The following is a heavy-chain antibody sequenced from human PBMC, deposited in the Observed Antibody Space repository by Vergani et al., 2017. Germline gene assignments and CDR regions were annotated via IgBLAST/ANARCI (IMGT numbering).Heavy chain of an antibody. V-gene: IGHV3-21*01. D-gene: IGHD3-22*01. CDR3: ARDHRTMIHAFDI. CDR1: GFTFSSYS. CDR2: ISSSSSYI. Sequence: EVQLVESGGGLVKPGGSLRLSCAASGFTFSSYSMNWVRQAPGKGLEWVSSISSSSSYIYYADSVNGRFTISRDNAKNSLYLQMNSLRAEDTAVYYCARDHRTMIHAFDIWGQETMVTVSS. J-gene: IGHJ3*02.